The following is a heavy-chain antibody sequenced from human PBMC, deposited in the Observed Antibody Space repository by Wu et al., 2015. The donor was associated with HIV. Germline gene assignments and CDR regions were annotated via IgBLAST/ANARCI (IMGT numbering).Heavy chain of an antibody. CDR2: ISPISGTA. CDR3: ARPSAWFGDSPHAFDI. J-gene: IGHJ3*02. D-gene: IGHD3-10*01. Sequence: QVRLVQSGAEVKKPGSSVKLSCKASGGTFSSHSINWMRQAPGQGLDWMGGISPISGTANYAQKFQGRVSITTDESITTIYIQLTRLRDEDTAVYYCARPSAWFGDSPHAFDIWGQGTMVTASS. V-gene: IGHV1-69*05. CDR1: GGTFSSHS.